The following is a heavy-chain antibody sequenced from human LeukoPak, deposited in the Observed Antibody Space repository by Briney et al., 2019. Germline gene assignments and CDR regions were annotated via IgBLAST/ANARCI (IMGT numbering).Heavy chain of an antibody. D-gene: IGHD3-16*01. V-gene: IGHV4-39*01. CDR1: GGSISSSSYS. Sequence: PSETLSLTCTVSGGSISSSSYSWGWIRQPPGKGLEWIGSISYGGSTDYNPSLKSRVTKSVDTSKNQFSLRLSSVTAADTAVYYCARLVEGDYFDYWGQGTLVTVSS. CDR2: ISYGGST. J-gene: IGHJ4*02. CDR3: ARLVEGDYFDY.